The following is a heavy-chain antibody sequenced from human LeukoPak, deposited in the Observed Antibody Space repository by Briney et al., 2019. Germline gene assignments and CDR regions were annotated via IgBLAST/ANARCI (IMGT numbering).Heavy chain of an antibody. CDR3: AKDSSLSSGTIDY. Sequence: GGSLRLSCAASGFTFSSYAMSWVRQAPGKGLEWVSAISGSDGSTYYADSVKGRFTISRDNSKNTLYLQMNSLRAEDTAVYYCAKDSSLSSGTIDYWGQGTLVTVSS. CDR2: ISGSDGST. V-gene: IGHV3-23*01. D-gene: IGHD3-10*01. J-gene: IGHJ4*02. CDR1: GFTFSSYA.